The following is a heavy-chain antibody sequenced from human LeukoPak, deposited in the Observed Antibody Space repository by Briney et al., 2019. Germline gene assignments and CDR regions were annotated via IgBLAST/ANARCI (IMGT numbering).Heavy chain of an antibody. D-gene: IGHD1-26*01. CDR2: IYYSGST. CDR3: ARYRNIVGGTFRFFDL. J-gene: IGHJ2*01. V-gene: IGHV4-59*01. CDR1: GGSLRSFF. Sequence: PLGTPSLPPAVSGGSLRSFFSGWVPEPPREGQGRVGGIYYSGSTNYNPSLKSRVTISVDTSKNQFSLKLSSVTAADTAVYYCARYRNIVGGTFRFFDLWGRGTLVTVSS.